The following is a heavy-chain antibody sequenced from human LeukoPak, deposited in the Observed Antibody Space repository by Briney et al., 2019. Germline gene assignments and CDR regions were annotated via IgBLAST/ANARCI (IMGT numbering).Heavy chain of an antibody. CDR1: GGSISSGGYS. Sequence: PSQTLSLTCAVSGGSISSGGYSWRWIRQPPGKGLEWIGYMYHSGSTYYNPSLKSRVTISVDRSKNQFSLKLSSVTAADTAVYYCARELGNHFDYWGQGTLVTVSS. D-gene: IGHD1-14*01. J-gene: IGHJ4*02. CDR2: MYHSGST. V-gene: IGHV4-30-2*01. CDR3: ARELGNHFDY.